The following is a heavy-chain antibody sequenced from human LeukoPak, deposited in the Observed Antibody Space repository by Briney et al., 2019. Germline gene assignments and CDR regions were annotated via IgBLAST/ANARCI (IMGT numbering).Heavy chain of an antibody. CDR3: AGRGSSSGTFDI. CDR1: GGSITNLNFY. D-gene: IGHD2-2*01. CDR2: IYTSGGT. Sequence: SETLSLTCTVSGGSITNLNFYWTWIRQPAGKRLEWIGRIYTSGGTNYNPSLKSRVTMSVDKSKNQISLKLASLTAADTALYYCAGRGSSSGTFDIWGPGTFVTVSS. V-gene: IGHV4-61*02. J-gene: IGHJ3*02.